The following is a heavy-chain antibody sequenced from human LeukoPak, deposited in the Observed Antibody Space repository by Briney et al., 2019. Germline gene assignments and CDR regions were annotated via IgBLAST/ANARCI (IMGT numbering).Heavy chain of an antibody. CDR3: ARGIGDLTY. CDR1: GRSISSGGYY. J-gene: IGHJ4*02. D-gene: IGHD3-16*01. V-gene: IGHV4-31*03. Sequence: SHTLPLTCTVSGRSISSGGYYWSWIRQYPGKGLEWIGYIYYSGSTYYNPSLKSRLAISVDTSKSQFSLKLSSVTAADTAVYYCARGIGDLTYWGQGTLVTVSS. CDR2: IYYSGST.